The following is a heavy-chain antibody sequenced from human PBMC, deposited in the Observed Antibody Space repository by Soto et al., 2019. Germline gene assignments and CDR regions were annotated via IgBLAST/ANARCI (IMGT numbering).Heavy chain of an antibody. CDR3: ARGNWNYGYFDY. CDR2: IWYDGGNK. V-gene: IGHV3-33*01. CDR1: GFTFSTSG. Sequence: ESGGGVVQPGRSLRLSCAASGFTFSTSGMHWVRQAPGKGLEWVAVIWYDGGNKYNEESVKGRFTISRDKTKNTLYLQMNSLRAEDTAVYYCARGNWNYGYFDYWGQGTLVTVPS. D-gene: IGHD1-7*01. J-gene: IGHJ4*02.